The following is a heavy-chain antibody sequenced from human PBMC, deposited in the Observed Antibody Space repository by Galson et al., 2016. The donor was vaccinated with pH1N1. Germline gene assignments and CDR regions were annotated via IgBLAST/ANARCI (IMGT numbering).Heavy chain of an antibody. CDR3: VSCSAGTCLQTSTYDI. J-gene: IGHJ3*02. Sequence: SLRLSCAVSGFTFSSYSMNWVRQAPGKGLEWVASISSSSIYIYHADSVKGRFTISRDNAKNSLYLQMKSLRAEGTAVYYCVSCSAGTCLQTSTYDIWGQGTMVTVSS. D-gene: IGHD2-15*01. CDR2: ISSSSIYI. CDR1: GFTFSSYS. V-gene: IGHV3-21*01.